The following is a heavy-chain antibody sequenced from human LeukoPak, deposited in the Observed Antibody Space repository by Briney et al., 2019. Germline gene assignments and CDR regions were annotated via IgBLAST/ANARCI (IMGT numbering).Heavy chain of an antibody. Sequence: KPSETLSLTCTVSGGSINSGSHYWSWIRQPAGKGLEWIGRIYTSGRTNYNPSLKNRVTISVDTSKNQFSLKLSSVTAADTAVYCCARAYCSSTSCYLGYWFDPWGQGTLVTVSS. D-gene: IGHD2-2*01. CDR3: ARAYCSSTSCYLGYWFDP. CDR1: GGSINSGSHY. CDR2: IYTSGRT. J-gene: IGHJ5*02. V-gene: IGHV4-61*02.